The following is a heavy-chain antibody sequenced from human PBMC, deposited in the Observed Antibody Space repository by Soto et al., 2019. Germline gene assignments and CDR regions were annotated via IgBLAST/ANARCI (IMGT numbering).Heavy chain of an antibody. J-gene: IGHJ4*02. D-gene: IGHD4-17*01. V-gene: IGHV3-23*01. CDR2: ISGSGGRP. CDR1: GLTFSNYA. CDR3: AKDKGWDYGDYGDSYFDH. Sequence: EVQLLESGGGLVQPGGSLRLSCEAAGLTFSNYAMSWVRQAPGGGLGWVSAISGSGGRPYYADSVKGRFTIPRDNSKNTLYLQIKSLRAEDTAVYFCAKDKGWDYGDYGDSYFDHWGQGTLVTVSS.